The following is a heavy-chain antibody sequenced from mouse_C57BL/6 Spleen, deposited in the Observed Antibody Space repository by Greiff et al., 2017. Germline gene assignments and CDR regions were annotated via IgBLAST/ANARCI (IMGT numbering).Heavy chain of an antibody. J-gene: IGHJ3*01. CDR2: INPSSGYT. CDR1: GYTFTSYW. V-gene: IGHV1-7*01. D-gene: IGHD1-1*01. CDR3: ARFLLPNAWFAY. Sequence: QVHVKQSGAELAKPGASVKLSCKASGYTFTSYWMHWVKQRPGQGLEWIGYINPSSGYTKYNQKFKDKATLTADKSSSTAYMQLSSLTYEDSAVYYCARFLLPNAWFAYWGQGTLVTVSA.